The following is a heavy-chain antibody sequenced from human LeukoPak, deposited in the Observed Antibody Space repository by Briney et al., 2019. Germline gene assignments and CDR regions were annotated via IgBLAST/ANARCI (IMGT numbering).Heavy chain of an antibody. CDR3: ARGHCSSTSCGARYYDFWSGYFSHYYYGMDV. D-gene: IGHD3-3*01. CDR1: GYTFTSYD. CDR2: MNPNSGNT. V-gene: IGHV1-8*01. Sequence: ASVKVSCKASGYTFTSYDINWVRQAPGQGLEWMGWMNPNSGNTGYAQKFQGRVTMTRNTSISTAYMELSSLRSEDTAVYYCARGHCSSTSCGARYYDFWSGYFSHYYYGMDVWGQGTTVTVSS. J-gene: IGHJ6*02.